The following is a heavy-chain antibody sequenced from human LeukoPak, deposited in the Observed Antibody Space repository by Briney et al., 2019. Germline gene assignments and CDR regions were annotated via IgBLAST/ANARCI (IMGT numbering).Heavy chain of an antibody. D-gene: IGHD3-22*01. CDR1: GGSFSGYY. Sequence: ASETLSLTCAVYGGSFSGYYWSWIRQPPGKGLEWIGEINHSGSTNYNPSLKSRVTISVDTSKNQFSLKLSSVTAADTAVYYCARRRYYYDSSGYPTLDYWGQGTLVTVSS. CDR2: INHSGST. V-gene: IGHV4-34*01. J-gene: IGHJ4*02. CDR3: ARRRYYYDSSGYPTLDY.